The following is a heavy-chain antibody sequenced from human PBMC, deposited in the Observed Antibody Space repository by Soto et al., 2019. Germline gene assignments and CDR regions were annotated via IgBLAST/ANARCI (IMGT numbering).Heavy chain of an antibody. V-gene: IGHV4-34*01. CDR3: ARVLVRGVIIYYFDY. CDR1: GGSFSGYY. Sequence: SETLSLTCAVYGGSFSGYYWSWIRQPPGKGLEWIGEINHSGSTNYNPSLKSRVTISVDTSKNQFSLKLSSVTAADTAVYYCARVLVRGVIIYYFDYWGKGTLVTVSS. J-gene: IGHJ4*02. D-gene: IGHD3-10*01. CDR2: INHSGST.